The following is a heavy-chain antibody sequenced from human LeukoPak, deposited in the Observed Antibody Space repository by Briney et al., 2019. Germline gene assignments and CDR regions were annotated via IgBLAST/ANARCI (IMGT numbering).Heavy chain of an antibody. CDR3: ARLEDIVVVPAARGWFDP. CDR1: GYSLTSYW. Sequence: GESPKISCKGSGYSLTSYWIGWVRQMPGKGLEWMGIIYPGDFDTRYSPSFQGQVTISADKSISTAYLQWSSLKASDTAMYYCARLEDIVVVPAARGWFDPWGQGTLVTVSS. D-gene: IGHD2-2*01. J-gene: IGHJ5*02. V-gene: IGHV5-51*01. CDR2: IYPGDFDT.